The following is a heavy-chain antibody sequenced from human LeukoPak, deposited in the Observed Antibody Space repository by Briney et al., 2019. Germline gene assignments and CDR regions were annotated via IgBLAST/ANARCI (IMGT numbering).Heavy chain of an antibody. CDR1: GFTFSSYE. V-gene: IGHV3-48*03. D-gene: IGHD3-3*01. CDR2: ISSSGSTI. Sequence: GGSLRLSCAASGFTFSSYEMNWVRQAPGKGLEWVSYISSSGSTIYYADSVKGRFTISRDNAKNSLYLQMNSLRAEDTAVYYCAKEIGRITIFGVVKAFNYWGQGTLVTVSS. J-gene: IGHJ4*02. CDR3: AKEIGRITIFGVVKAFNY.